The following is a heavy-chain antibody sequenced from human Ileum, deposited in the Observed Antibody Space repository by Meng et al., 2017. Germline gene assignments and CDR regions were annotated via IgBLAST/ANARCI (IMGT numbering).Heavy chain of an antibody. CDR3: ARAQLRLGELSSYYFDY. CDR1: GFTFSSSW. J-gene: IGHJ4*02. CDR2: IISDGSRT. Sequence: GESLKISCVASGFTFSSSWMHWVRQAPGKGLVWVSRIISDGSRTSYADSVKGRFTISRDNAKNTLYLQMNSLRAEDTAVYYCARAQLRLGELSSYYFDYWGQGTLVTVSS. V-gene: IGHV3-74*01. D-gene: IGHD3-16*02.